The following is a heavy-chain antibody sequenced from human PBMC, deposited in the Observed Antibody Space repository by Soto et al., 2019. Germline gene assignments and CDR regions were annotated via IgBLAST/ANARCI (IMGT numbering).Heavy chain of an antibody. Sequence: PGESLKISWRGSGYSFTSYWMNWVRQMPGKGLEWMGRIDPSDSYSNYSPSFRGHVTISIDKSTSTAYLQWSSLKDSDSAMYYCARRSAYDVWGLGTMVTVSS. CDR2: IDPSDSYS. V-gene: IGHV5-10-1*01. CDR3: ARRSAYDV. J-gene: IGHJ3*01. CDR1: GYSFTSYW.